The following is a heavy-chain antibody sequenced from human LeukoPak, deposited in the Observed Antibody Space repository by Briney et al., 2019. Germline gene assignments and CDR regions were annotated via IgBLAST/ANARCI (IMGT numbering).Heavy chain of an antibody. CDR3: VKKVVVGATSPYSDFQD. Sequence: GGSLRLSCAASGFTFTSYSMNWVRQAPGKGLEWISYISSSTNTTYHADSVQGRFTISRDNSKNTLYLQMNSLRVEDTALYYCVKKVVVGATSPYSDFQDWGQGTLVTVSS. CDR2: ISSSTNTT. V-gene: IGHV3-48*01. D-gene: IGHD1-26*01. J-gene: IGHJ1*01. CDR1: GFTFTSYS.